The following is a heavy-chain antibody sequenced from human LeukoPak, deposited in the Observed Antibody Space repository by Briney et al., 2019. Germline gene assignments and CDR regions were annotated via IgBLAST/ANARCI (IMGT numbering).Heavy chain of an antibody. CDR1: GGSFSGYY. CDR2: IYYSGST. CDR3: ARGSAIYDFWSGYYPSSYYFDY. D-gene: IGHD3-3*01. Sequence: SETLSLTCAVYGGSFSGYYWSWIRQHPGKGLEWIGYIYYSGSTYYNPSLKSRVTISVDTSKNQFSLKLSSVTAADTAVYYCARGSAIYDFWSGYYPSSYYFDYWGQGTLVTVSS. V-gene: IGHV4-31*11. J-gene: IGHJ4*02.